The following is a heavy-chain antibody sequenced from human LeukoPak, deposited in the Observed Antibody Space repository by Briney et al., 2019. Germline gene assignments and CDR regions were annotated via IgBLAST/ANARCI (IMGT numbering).Heavy chain of an antibody. Sequence: GGSLRLSCVVSGFTFRDYVIHWVRQAPGKGLEWVAVMSSDGDIRLYTDSVKGRFTISRDNSKNTLYLQMNSLETEDTATYFCARDPVPANPDYFDYWGQGTQVTVSS. V-gene: IGHV3-30*14. J-gene: IGHJ4*02. CDR2: MSSDGDIR. CDR3: ARDPVPANPDYFDY. D-gene: IGHD2-15*01. CDR1: GFTFRDYV.